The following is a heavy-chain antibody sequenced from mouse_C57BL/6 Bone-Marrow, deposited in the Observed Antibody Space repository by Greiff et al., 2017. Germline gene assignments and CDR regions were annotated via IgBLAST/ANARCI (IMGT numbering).Heavy chain of an antibody. V-gene: IGHV1-62-2*01. CDR3: SRHGYSNSPTLYAMDY. CDR2: FYPGSGSI. CDR1: GYTFTEYT. Sequence: QVQLKESGAELVKPGASVKLSCKASGYTFTEYTIHWVKQRSGQGLEWIGWFYPGSGSIKYNEKFKDKATFTADKSSSTVYMELSRLTSEDSAVYFCSRHGYSNSPTLYAMDYWGQGTSVTVSS. J-gene: IGHJ4*01. D-gene: IGHD2-5*01.